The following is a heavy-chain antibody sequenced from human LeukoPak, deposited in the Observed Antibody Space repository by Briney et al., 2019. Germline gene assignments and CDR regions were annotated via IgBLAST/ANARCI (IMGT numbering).Heavy chain of an antibody. Sequence: SETLSLTCAVSGGSISGGGYSWSWIRQPPGKGLEWIGYIYHSGSTYYNPSLKSRVTISLDRSKNQCSLKLSSVTAADTAVYYCARGGWWQAYFDYWRQGTLVTVSS. D-gene: IGHD2-15*01. CDR1: GGSISGGGYS. CDR2: IYHSGST. CDR3: ARGGWWQAYFDY. V-gene: IGHV4-30-2*01. J-gene: IGHJ4*02.